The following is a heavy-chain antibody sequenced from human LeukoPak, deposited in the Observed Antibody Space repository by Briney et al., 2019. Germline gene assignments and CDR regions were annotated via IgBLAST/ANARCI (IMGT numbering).Heavy chain of an antibody. V-gene: IGHV4-59*08. CDR1: GGSVSGSY. CDR3: ARSYSSSDHYYYYGMDV. CDR2: VSNSGSGYT. J-gene: IGHJ6*02. D-gene: IGHD6-13*01. Sequence: SETLSLTCTVSGGSVSGSYWNWLRQPPGEGLEWIGYVSNSGSGYTKYNPSLESRVTISLDTSKNRFSLKLSSVTAADTAMYYCARSYSSSDHYYYYGMDVWGQGTTVTVSS.